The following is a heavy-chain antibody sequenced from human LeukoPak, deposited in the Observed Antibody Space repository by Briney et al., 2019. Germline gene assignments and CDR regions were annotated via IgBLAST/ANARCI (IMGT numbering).Heavy chain of an antibody. Sequence: SETLSLTCTVSRGSIIGYYWTWIRRPPGKGLQWIGYMYYSGTTKYNPSLKSRVTTSMDTSKNQFSLKVNSVTAADTAVYYCARVGFWSGFYTGYFDYWGQGALVTVSS. CDR2: MYYSGTT. J-gene: IGHJ4*02. V-gene: IGHV4-59*12. CDR3: ARVGFWSGFYTGYFDY. CDR1: RGSIIGYY. D-gene: IGHD3-3*01.